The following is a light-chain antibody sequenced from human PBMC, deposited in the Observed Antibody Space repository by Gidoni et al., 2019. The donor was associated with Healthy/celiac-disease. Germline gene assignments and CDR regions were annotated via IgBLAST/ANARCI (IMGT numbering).Light chain of an antibody. CDR3: QQLNTPCT. CDR2: AES. J-gene: IGKJ1*01. Sequence: DIQLTQSPSFLSASVGDRVTITCRASQGISSYLAWYQQKPGKAPKLLIYAESTLQSGVPSRFSGSGSGTEFTLTISSLQTEDFATYYCQQLNTPCTFGQGTKVEIK. CDR1: QGISSY. V-gene: IGKV1-9*01.